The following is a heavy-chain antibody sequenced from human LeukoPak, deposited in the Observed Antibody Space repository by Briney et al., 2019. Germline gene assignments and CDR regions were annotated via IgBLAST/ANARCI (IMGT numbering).Heavy chain of an antibody. CDR1: GGTFSSYA. CDR2: IIPIFGTA. Sequence: AASVKVSCKASGGTFSSYAISWVRQAPGQGLEWMGGIIPIFGTANYAQKFQGRATITADKSTSTAYMELSSLRSEDTAVYYCAWRSWFLGSQKPQFGLRKRENWFDPWGQGTLVTVSS. CDR3: AWRSWFLGSQKPQFGLRKRENWFDP. V-gene: IGHV1-69*06. D-gene: IGHD3-22*01. J-gene: IGHJ5*02.